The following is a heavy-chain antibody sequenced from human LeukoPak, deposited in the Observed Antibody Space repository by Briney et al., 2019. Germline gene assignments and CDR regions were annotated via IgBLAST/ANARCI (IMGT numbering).Heavy chain of an antibody. CDR1: GFNFDEYA. CDR2: ISWNSGNI. J-gene: IGHJ6*03. Sequence: PGGSLRLSCAASGFNFDEYAMHWVRHAPGKGLEWVSGISWNSGNIRYADSAKGRFTISRDNAKNSLYLEMNSLRAEDMGLYYCAKGQKYYYYYYMDVWGRGTTVSVSS. CDR3: AKGQKYYYYYYMDV. V-gene: IGHV3-9*03.